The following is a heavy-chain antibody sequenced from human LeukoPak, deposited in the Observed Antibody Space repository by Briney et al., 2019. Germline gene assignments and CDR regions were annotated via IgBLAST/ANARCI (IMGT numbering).Heavy chain of an antibody. V-gene: IGHV1-2*02. CDR1: GDTFTGYY. D-gene: IGHD2-2*01. Sequence: ASVKVSCKASGDTFTGYYMHWGRQAPGEGGEGMGWINPNSGGTNYAQKFQGRVNITRDTSISPAYMALSRLRSDDTAVYYCAREDVVPAAKYYYYYLDVWGKGTTVTVSS. CDR3: AREDVVPAAKYYYYYLDV. CDR2: INPNSGGT. J-gene: IGHJ6*03.